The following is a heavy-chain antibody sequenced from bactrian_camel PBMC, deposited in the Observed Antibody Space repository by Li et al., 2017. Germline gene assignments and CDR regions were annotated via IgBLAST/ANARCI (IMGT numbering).Heavy chain of an antibody. CDR3: AADPRICAGYIPRVG. CDR2: IDSGGGT. Sequence: HVQLVESGGGSVETGGSLRLSCVVSGYSASFRYMGWFRQAAGKEREGVTTIDSGGGTTYVDSVKGRFTISKDNAKNTVYLQMNSLKPDDTGMYFCAADPRICAGYIPRVGWGRGTQVTVS. D-gene: IGHD5*01. V-gene: IGHV3S53*01. CDR1: GYSASFRY. J-gene: IGHJ4*01.